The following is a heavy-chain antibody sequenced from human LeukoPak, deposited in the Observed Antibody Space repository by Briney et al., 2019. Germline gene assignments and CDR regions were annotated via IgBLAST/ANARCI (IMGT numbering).Heavy chain of an antibody. CDR2: ISGSGIST. D-gene: IGHD2-15*01. J-gene: IGHJ4*02. CDR3: ASQQWSAAHTYYFDY. Sequence: GGSLRLSCAASGFTFSSYAMSWVRQAPGKGLAWVSSISGSGISTYYADSVKGRFTSSRDFSKDTLYLQMNSLRAEDTAVYYCASQQWSAAHTYYFDYWGQGTLVTVSS. CDR1: GFTFSSYA. V-gene: IGHV3-23*01.